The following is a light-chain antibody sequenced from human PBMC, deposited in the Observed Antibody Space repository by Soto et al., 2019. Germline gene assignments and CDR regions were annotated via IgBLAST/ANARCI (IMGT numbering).Light chain of an antibody. CDR3: QQSYSTPLT. J-gene: IGKJ4*01. Sequence: DIQMTQSPSSLSASVGDRVTITCRASQSISSYLNWYQQKPGKAPKLLIYAASSLQSGVPSRFSGSGSGTDFTLTISSLQPDDFASYYCQQSYSTPLTFGGGPKVEIK. CDR1: QSISSY. CDR2: AAS. V-gene: IGKV1-39*01.